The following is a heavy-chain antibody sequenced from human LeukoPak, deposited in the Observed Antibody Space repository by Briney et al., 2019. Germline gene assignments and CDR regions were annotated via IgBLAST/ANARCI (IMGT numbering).Heavy chain of an antibody. CDR1: GGSFSGYY. CDR2: INHSGST. V-gene: IGHV4-34*01. CDR3: ARGKWELHYYYYGMDV. D-gene: IGHD1-26*01. Sequence: PSETLSLTCAVYGGSFSGYYWSWIRQPPGKGLEWIGEINHSGSTNYNPSLKSRVTISVDTSKNQFSLKLSSVTAADTAVYYCARGKWELHYYYYGMDVWGQGTTVTVSS. J-gene: IGHJ6*02.